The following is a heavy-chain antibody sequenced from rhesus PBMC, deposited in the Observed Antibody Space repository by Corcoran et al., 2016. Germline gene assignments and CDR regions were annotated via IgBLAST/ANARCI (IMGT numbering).Heavy chain of an antibody. V-gene: IGHV4-173*01. CDR1: GGSISSHY. CDR3: ARDPSRGSWNGGWYFDL. Sequence: QLQLQESGPGLMKPSDTLSLTCAVSGGSISSHYWRWIRHPPGQGLDCIGRISGSGGSTYYNPSLKSRVTISTDTSKNQFSLKLSSVTAADTAVYYCARDPSRGSWNGGWYFDLWGPGTPITISS. J-gene: IGHJ2*01. CDR2: ISGSGGST. D-gene: IGHD6-25*01.